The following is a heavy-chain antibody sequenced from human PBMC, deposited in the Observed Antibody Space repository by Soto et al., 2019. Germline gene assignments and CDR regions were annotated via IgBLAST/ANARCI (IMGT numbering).Heavy chain of an antibody. J-gene: IGHJ6*02. Sequence: DVHLVESGGAVVQPGGSLRLSCAASGFNFDDYIMHWVRQAPGKGLGWVSLITWDASSTSYADSVKGRFTISRDNTKNYLFLQMNSVRAGDTAVYYCAKDIRTRGYSGLDVCRQGTTVTVAS. CDR3: AKDIRTRGYSGLDV. CDR1: GFNFDDYI. CDR2: ITWDASST. D-gene: IGHD3-10*01. V-gene: IGHV3-43*01.